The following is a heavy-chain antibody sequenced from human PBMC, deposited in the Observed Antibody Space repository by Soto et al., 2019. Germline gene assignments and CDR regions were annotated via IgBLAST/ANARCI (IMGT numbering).Heavy chain of an antibody. V-gene: IGHV1-18*01. CDR1: GYTFTSYG. D-gene: IGHD3-3*01. J-gene: IGHJ6*02. CDR2: ISAYNGNT. Sequence: GASVKVSCKASGYTFTSYGISWVRQAPGQGLEWMGWISAYNGNTNYAQKLQGRVTMTTDTSTSTAYMELRSLRSDDTAVYYCARVRGISITIFGVVNHYYYGMDVWGQGTTVTVSS. CDR3: ARVRGISITIFGVVNHYYYGMDV.